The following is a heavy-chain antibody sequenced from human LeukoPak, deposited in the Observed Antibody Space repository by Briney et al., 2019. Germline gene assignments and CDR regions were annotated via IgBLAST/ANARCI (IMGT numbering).Heavy chain of an antibody. CDR2: ISGSRANT. V-gene: IGHV3-23*01. J-gene: IGHJ4*02. CDR3: AKDQGGYSDAVFFDY. D-gene: IGHD5-18*01. Sequence: GRSLRLSRAASGFTFSSYAMSWARPAPGKGLVRVSAISGSRANTYYPASVKGRLTISRTNSKNTLYLQMKSLRADDTAVYYCAKDQGGYSDAVFFDYWGQGTLVTVSS. CDR1: GFTFSSYA.